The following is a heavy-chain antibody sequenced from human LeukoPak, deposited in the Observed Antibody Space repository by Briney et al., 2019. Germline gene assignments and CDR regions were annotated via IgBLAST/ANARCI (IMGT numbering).Heavy chain of an antibody. CDR2: IYPGDSDT. J-gene: IGHJ5*01. CDR1: GYSFTSYW. V-gene: IGHV5-51*01. Sequence: GESLKISCKGSGYSFTSYWIGWVRQMPGKGLEWMGIIYPGDSDTRYSPSFQGQVTISADKSISTAYLQWSSLKASDTAMYYRGGRGLGFCCGCRCYAVWFHPLGQGNLVT. CDR3: GGRGLGFCCGCRCYAVWFHP. D-gene: IGHD2-15*01.